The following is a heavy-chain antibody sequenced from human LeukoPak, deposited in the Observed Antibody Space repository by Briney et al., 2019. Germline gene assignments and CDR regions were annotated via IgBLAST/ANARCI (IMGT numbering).Heavy chain of an antibody. D-gene: IGHD3-3*02. Sequence: PSQTLSLTCAVSGGSISSGGYSWSWIRQPPGKGLEWIGYIYHSGSTYYNPSLKSRVTISVDRSKNQFSLKLSSVTAADTAVYYCARIAFLEWLNEYYSDYWGQGTLVTVSS. V-gene: IGHV4-30-2*01. J-gene: IGHJ4*02. CDR1: GGSISSGGYS. CDR2: IYHSGST. CDR3: ARIAFLEWLNEYYSDY.